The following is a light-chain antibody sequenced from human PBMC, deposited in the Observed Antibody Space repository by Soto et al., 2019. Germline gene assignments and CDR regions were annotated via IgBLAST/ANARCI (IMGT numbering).Light chain of an antibody. CDR1: QSVSNN. J-gene: IGKJ1*01. CDR3: QQYDNWPPWT. CDR2: GAS. Sequence: ETVMTQSPATLSVSPGEGVTLSCRASQSVSNNVAWYQQKRGQAPRLLIYGASTRATGIPARFSGSGSGTEFTLTINSLQSEDFAVYYCQQYDNWPPWTFGQGTKVDIK. V-gene: IGKV3-15*01.